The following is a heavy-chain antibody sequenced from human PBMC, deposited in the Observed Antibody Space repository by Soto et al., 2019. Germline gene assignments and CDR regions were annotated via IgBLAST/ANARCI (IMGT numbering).Heavy chain of an antibody. CDR1: GGTFSNHG. J-gene: IGHJ4*02. Sequence: QVQLVQSGDEVKKPGSSVKVSCQASGGTFSNHGITWVRQAPGQGFEWMGEIFPVFASVKYAQRFQGRVTITANESTSTAFLELSKVTHDDTAIYYWARKRGIGATGAIAFDNLGPGTLGLVSS. CDR2: IFPVFASV. D-gene: IGHD6-13*01. CDR3: ARKRGIGATGAIAFDN. V-gene: IGHV1-69*01.